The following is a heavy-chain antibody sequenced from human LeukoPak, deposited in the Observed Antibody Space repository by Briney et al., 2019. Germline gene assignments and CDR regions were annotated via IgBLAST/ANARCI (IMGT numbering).Heavy chain of an antibody. V-gene: IGHV3-72*01. CDR2: TRNKANSYTT. D-gene: IGHD1-14*01. J-gene: IGHJ4*02. Sequence: GGSLRHSCAASVFTFSDNYIDWVRHAPGEGLEWVCRTRNKANSYTTEYAASVKGRFTISRDDSKTSLYLQMNSLKTEDTAVYYCARVTTAGTKSLDYWGQGTLVTVSS. CDR1: VFTFSDNY. CDR3: ARVTTAGTKSLDY.